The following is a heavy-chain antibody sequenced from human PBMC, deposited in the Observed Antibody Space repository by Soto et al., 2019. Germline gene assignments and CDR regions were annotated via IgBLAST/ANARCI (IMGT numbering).Heavy chain of an antibody. CDR2: ISAYNGNT. D-gene: IGHD3-22*01. CDR3: ARDLPTYYYDSSGLLAPINYPIVTPGYYYYGMDV. J-gene: IGHJ6*02. Sequence: ASVKVSCKASGYTFTSYGISWVRQAPGQGLEWMGWISAYNGNTNYAQKRQGRVTMTTDTSTSTAYMELRSLRSDDTAVYYCARDLPTYYYDSSGLLAPINYPIVTPGYYYYGMDVWGQGTTVTVSS. CDR1: GYTFTSYG. V-gene: IGHV1-18*01.